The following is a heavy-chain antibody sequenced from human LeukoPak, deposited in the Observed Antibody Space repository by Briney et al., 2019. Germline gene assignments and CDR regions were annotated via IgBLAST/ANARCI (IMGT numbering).Heavy chain of an antibody. D-gene: IGHD6-19*01. Sequence: SGPTLVKPTQTLTLTCTFSGFSLSTSGVGVAWIRQPPGKALEWLALIYWDDDKRYSPSLKSRLTITKDTSKNQVVLTMTNMDPVDTATYYCAHRLVGGPYFDYWGQGTLVTVSS. CDR3: AHRLVGGPYFDY. V-gene: IGHV2-5*02. CDR1: GFSLSTSGVG. CDR2: IYWDDDK. J-gene: IGHJ4*02.